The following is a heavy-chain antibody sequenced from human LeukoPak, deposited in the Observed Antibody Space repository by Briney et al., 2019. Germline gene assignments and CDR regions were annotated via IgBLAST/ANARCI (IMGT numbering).Heavy chain of an antibody. CDR2: ISSSSSTI. CDR3: ARDSLRRPD. D-gene: IGHD4-17*01. Sequence: GGSLRLSCAASGFSFSSYSMNWVRQAPGKELEWVSYISSSSSTIYYADSVKGRFTISRDNAKNSLYLQMNSLRAEDTAVYYCARDSLRRPDWGQGTLVTVSS. J-gene: IGHJ4*02. V-gene: IGHV3-48*04. CDR1: GFSFSSYS.